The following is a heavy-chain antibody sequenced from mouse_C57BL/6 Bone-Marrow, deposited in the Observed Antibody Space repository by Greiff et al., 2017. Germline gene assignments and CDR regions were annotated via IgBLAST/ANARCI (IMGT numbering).Heavy chain of an antibody. V-gene: IGHV1-50*01. Sequence: QVQLQQPGAELVKPGASVKLSCKASGYTFTSYWMQWVKQRPGQGLEWIGEIDPSDSYTNYNQKFKGKATLTVDPSSSTAYMQLSSLTSEDSAVYYCAGFYGYFYYFDYWGQGTTLTVSS. J-gene: IGHJ2*01. CDR2: IDPSDSYT. D-gene: IGHD2-2*01. CDR1: GYTFTSYW. CDR3: AGFYGYFYYFDY.